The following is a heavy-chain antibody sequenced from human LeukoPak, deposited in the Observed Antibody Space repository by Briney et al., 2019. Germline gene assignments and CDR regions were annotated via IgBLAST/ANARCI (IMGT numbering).Heavy chain of an antibody. CDR2: INHSGST. Sequence: PSETLSLTCAVYGGSFSGYYWSWIRQPPGKGLEWIGEINHSGSTYYNPSLKSRVTISVDTSKNQFSLKLSSVTAADTAVYYCARLRLFGELLQDARDYWGQGTLVTVSS. J-gene: IGHJ4*02. D-gene: IGHD3-10*02. CDR3: ARLRLFGELLQDARDY. CDR1: GGSFSGYY. V-gene: IGHV4-34*01.